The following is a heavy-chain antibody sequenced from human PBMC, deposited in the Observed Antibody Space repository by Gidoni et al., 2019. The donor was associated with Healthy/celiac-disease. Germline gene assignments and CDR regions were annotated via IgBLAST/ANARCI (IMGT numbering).Heavy chain of an antibody. CDR3: AKDHGFGALGYFDY. D-gene: IGHD3-3*01. CDR2: ISYDGSNK. V-gene: IGHV3-30*18. J-gene: IGHJ4*02. CDR1: GFTFSSYG. Sequence: QVQLVESGGGVVQPGRSLRLSCAASGFTFSSYGMHWVRQAPGKGLEWVAVISYDGSNKYYADSVKGRFTISRDNSKNTLYLQMNSLRAEDTAVYYCAKDHGFGALGYFDYWGQGTLVTVSS.